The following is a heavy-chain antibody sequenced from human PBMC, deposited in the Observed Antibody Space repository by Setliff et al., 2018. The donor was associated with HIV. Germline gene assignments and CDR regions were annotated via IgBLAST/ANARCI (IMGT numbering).Heavy chain of an antibody. V-gene: IGHV4-59*04. CDR1: GDSINSYY. J-gene: IGHJ3*02. D-gene: IGHD6-19*01. CDR3: AREIGGIAVAGTPNDAFDI. CDR2: FYYNGDS. Sequence: KTSETLSLTCTVSGDSINSYYWSWVRQPPGKGLEWIGTFYYNGDSRYNPSLKSRVTISVDTSKNRFSLKLSSVTAADTAVYYCAREIGGIAVAGTPNDAFDIWGQGTMVTVSS.